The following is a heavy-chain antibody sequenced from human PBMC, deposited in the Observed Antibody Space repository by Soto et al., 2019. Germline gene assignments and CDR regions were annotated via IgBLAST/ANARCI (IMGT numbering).Heavy chain of an antibody. CDR1: GFTLSSYA. D-gene: IGHD2-15*01. J-gene: IGHJ6*02. Sequence: DVQLLESGGNLVQPGGSLTLSCSASGFTLSSYAMSWVRQAPGKGLEWVSSISAGGDMTYNSDSVKGRFTITRDNSNNAVFLQMNNLKIEATARYYCARGNRGGSGSQASYYYSGWEVRGQG. CDR2: ISAGGDMT. V-gene: IGHV3-23*01. CDR3: ARGNRGGSGSQASYYYSGWEV.